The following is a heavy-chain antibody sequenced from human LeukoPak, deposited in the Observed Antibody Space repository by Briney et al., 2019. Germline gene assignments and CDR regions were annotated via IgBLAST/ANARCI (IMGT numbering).Heavy chain of an antibody. CDR3: ARVTVLMVYAMGPDANWFDP. CDR2: INHSGST. CDR1: GGSISSGASD. D-gene: IGHD2-8*01. J-gene: IGHJ5*02. Sequence: SETLSLTCTVSGGSISSGASDWGWIRQHPKRGLEWVGYINHSGSTYYNPSLKSRVTISVDTSKNQFSLKLSSVTAADTAVYYCARVTVLMVYAMGPDANWFDPWGQGTLVTVSS. V-gene: IGHV4-31*03.